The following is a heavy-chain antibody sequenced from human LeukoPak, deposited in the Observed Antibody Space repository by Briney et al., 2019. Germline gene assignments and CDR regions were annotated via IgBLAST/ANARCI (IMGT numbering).Heavy chain of an antibody. CDR2: ISGRGGSK. D-gene: IGHD3-3*02. CDR1: RFPPRRYA. V-gene: IGHV3-23*01. CDR3: AKEPEPFLEWHFDN. J-gene: IGHJ4*02. Sequence: GGSLRLSCVGSRFPPRRYAMSWVRQAPGKGLEWVSGISGRGGSKYYADSVRGRFTISRDNSKDTLFLQMSSLRADDTAKYYCAKEPEPFLEWHFDNWGQGTLVIVSS.